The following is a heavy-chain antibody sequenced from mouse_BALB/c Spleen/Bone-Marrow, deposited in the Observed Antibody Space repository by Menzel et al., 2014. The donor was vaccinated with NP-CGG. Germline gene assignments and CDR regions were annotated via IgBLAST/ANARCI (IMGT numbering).Heavy chain of an antibody. CDR1: GYTFTSYT. CDR2: INPSSGYT. CDR3: ARYWFAY. Sequence: VQLQQSAAELARPGASVEMSCKASGYTFTSYTVHWVKQRPGQGLAWIGYINPSSGYTEYNQKFKDKTTLTADKSSSTAYMQLSSLTSEDSAVYFCARYWFAYWGQGTLVTVSA. V-gene: IGHV1-4*02. J-gene: IGHJ3*01.